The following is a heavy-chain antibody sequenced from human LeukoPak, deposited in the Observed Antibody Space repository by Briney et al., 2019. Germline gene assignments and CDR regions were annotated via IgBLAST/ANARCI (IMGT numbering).Heavy chain of an antibody. Sequence: SETLSLTCAVSGGSFSDYQWNWIRQSPGKGLEWLGEISHSGTTTYNPSLKSRVTISVDTSKNQFSLRLRSVTAADTAVYYCARGYDFWSGHPLRAFDIWGQGTMVTVSS. CDR1: GGSFSDYQ. D-gene: IGHD3-3*01. CDR3: ARGYDFWSGHPLRAFDI. CDR2: ISHSGTT. J-gene: IGHJ3*02. V-gene: IGHV4-34*01.